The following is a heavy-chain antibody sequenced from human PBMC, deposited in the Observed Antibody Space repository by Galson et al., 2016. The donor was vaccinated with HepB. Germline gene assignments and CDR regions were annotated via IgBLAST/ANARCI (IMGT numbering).Heavy chain of an antibody. D-gene: IGHD5-18*01. CDR1: GFAFTGYG. V-gene: IGHV3-23*01. Sequence: SLRLSCATSGFAFTGYGLSWVRQAPGKGLEWVSTMDGSGSYPYYADSVKGRFTISRDNSRDTMYLQMDSLRADDTALYYCVRAHLLGYNYGPFDYWGQGTLVTVSS. CDR2: MDGSGSYP. J-gene: IGHJ4*02. CDR3: VRAHLLGYNYGPFDY.